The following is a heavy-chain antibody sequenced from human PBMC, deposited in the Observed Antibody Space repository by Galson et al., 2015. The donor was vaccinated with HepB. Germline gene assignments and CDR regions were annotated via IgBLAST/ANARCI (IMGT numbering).Heavy chain of an antibody. CDR3: ANGSGSPDY. D-gene: IGHD1-26*01. J-gene: IGHJ4*02. CDR1: GFTFSSYG. CDR2: ISYDGSNK. V-gene: IGHV3-30*18. Sequence: SLRLSCAASGFTFSSYGMHWVRQAPGKGLEWVAVISYDGSNKYYADSVKGRFTISRDNSKNTLYLQMNSLRAEDTAVYYCANGSGSPDYWGQGTLVTVSS.